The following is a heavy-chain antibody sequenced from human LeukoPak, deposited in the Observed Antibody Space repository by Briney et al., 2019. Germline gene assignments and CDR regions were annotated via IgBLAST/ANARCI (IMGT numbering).Heavy chain of an antibody. D-gene: IGHD4-23*01. CDR3: ARALPRNYGGNSGKGGDY. Sequence: SETLSLTCAVYGGSFSGYYWSWIRQPPGKGLEWIGEINHSGSTNYNPSLKSRVTISVDTSKNQLSLKLSSVTAADTAVYYCARALPRNYGGNSGKGGDYWGQGTLVTVSS. CDR1: GGSFSGYY. CDR2: INHSGST. V-gene: IGHV4-34*01. J-gene: IGHJ4*02.